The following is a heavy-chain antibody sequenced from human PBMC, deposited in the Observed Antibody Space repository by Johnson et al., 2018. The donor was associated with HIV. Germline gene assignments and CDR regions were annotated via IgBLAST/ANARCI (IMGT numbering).Heavy chain of an antibody. J-gene: IGHJ3*02. CDR2: IRYDGSNK. D-gene: IGHD6-13*01. V-gene: IGHV3-30*02. Sequence: QVQLVESGGGVVQPGTSLRLSCAASGFTFSNYGMHWVRQAPGKGLEWVAFIRYDGSNKYYADSVKGRFTISRDNSKNTLYLQMNSLRAEDTAVYYCAKPRQPSDAFDIWGQGTMVTVSS. CDR1: GFTFSNYG. CDR3: AKPRQPSDAFDI.